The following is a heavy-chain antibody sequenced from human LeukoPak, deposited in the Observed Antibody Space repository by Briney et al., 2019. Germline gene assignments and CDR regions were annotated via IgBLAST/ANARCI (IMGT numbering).Heavy chain of an antibody. CDR3: ARDGRGDYDILGD. CDR2: IIPIFGTA. CDR1: GGTFSSYA. D-gene: IGHD3-9*01. V-gene: IGHV1-69*05. Sequence: GASVKVSCKASGGTFSSYAISWVRQAPGQGLKWMGGIIPIFGTANYAQKFQGRVTITTDESTSTAYMELSSLRSEDTAVYYCARDGRGDYDILGDWGQGTLVTVSS. J-gene: IGHJ4*02.